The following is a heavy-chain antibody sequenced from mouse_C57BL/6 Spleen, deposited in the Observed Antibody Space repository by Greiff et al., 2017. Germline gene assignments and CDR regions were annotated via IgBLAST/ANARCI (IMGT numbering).Heavy chain of an antibody. Sequence: QVHVKQPGAELVRPGSSVKLSCKASGYTFTSYWLDWVKQRPGQGLEWIGHIYPSDSETHYNQQFKDKATLTVDKSASTAYMQLSSLTSEDSAVYYCARLLYGSSLYFDYWGQGTTLTVSS. J-gene: IGHJ2*01. D-gene: IGHD1-1*01. CDR3: ARLLYGSSLYFDY. V-gene: IGHV1-61*01. CDR1: GYTFTSYW. CDR2: IYPSDSET.